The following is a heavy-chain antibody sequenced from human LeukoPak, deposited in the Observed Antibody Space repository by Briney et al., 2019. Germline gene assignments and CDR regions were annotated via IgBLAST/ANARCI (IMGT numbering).Heavy chain of an antibody. J-gene: IGHJ5*02. D-gene: IGHD2-8*01. Sequence: ASVKVSCKASGYTFTGYYMHWVRQAPGQGLEWMGWINPNSGGTNYAQKFQGRVTMTRGTSISTAYMELSRLRSDDTAVYYCARGQIVLMVYARSYNWFDPWGQGTLVTVSS. CDR3: ARGQIVLMVYARSYNWFDP. V-gene: IGHV1-2*02. CDR2: INPNSGGT. CDR1: GYTFTGYY.